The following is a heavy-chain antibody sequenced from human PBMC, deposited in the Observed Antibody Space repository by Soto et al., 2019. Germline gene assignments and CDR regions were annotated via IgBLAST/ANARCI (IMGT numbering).Heavy chain of an antibody. J-gene: IGHJ4*02. CDR3: ARERGGYGLFDS. V-gene: IGHV4-30-2*01. D-gene: IGHD5-18*01. CDR1: GFSISNASYS. CDR2: IYPSGMP. Sequence: SDTLSLTCTFSGFSISNASYSWSWIRQPPGKGLEWIGYIYPSGMPFYNPSLRSRVTISIDRSNDQFSLNLKSVTAADTAVYYCARERGGYGLFDSWGQGTLVTVSS.